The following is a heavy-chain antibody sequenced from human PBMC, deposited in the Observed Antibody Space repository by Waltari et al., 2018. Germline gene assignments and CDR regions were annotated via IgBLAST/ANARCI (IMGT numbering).Heavy chain of an antibody. CDR1: GFTFSSYW. CDR3: ARDFSIAVAGDYYYYGMDV. Sequence: EVQLVESGGGLVQPGGSLRLSCAASGFTFSSYWMSWVRQAPGKGLEWVANVKQDGSEKYYVDSVKGRFTISRDNAKNSLYLQMNSLRAEDTAVYYCARDFSIAVAGDYYYYGMDVWGQGTTVTVSS. J-gene: IGHJ6*02. CDR2: VKQDGSEK. D-gene: IGHD6-19*01. V-gene: IGHV3-7*01.